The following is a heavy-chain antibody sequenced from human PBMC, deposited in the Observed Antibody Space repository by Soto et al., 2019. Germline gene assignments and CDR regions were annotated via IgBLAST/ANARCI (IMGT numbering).Heavy chain of an antibody. D-gene: IGHD5-18*01. CDR2: INPSGGST. V-gene: IGHV1-46*01. CDR3: ARVDTAMVKGFSKYYYYSMDV. Sequence: ASVKVSCKASGGNFRSEAISWVRQAPGHGLEWMGIINPSGGSTSYAQKFQGRVTMTRDTSTSTVYMELSSLRSEDTAVYYCARVDTAMVKGFSKYYYYSMDVWGQGTTVTVSS. J-gene: IGHJ6*02. CDR1: GGNFRSEA.